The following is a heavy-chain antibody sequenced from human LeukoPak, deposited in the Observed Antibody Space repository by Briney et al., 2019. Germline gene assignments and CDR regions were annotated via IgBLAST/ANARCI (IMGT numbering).Heavy chain of an antibody. J-gene: IGHJ4*02. V-gene: IGHV1-2*06. D-gene: IGHD2-2*01. CDR3: ARSNIVVGEIDY. Sequence: GASVKVSCKASGYTFTGYYMHWVRQAPGQGLEWMGRINPNSGGTNYAQKFQGRVTMTRDTSISTAYMELSRLRSDDTAVYYCARSNIVVGEIDYWGQGTLVTVSS. CDR1: GYTFTGYY. CDR2: INPNSGGT.